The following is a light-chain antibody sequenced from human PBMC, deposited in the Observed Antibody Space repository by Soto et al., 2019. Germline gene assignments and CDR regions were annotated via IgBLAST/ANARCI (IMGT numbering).Light chain of an antibody. Sequence: DIQMTQSPSSLSASVGDRVTITCQATQDIGTHLSWYQHKPGKAPKLLIYDASNLETGVPSRFSGSGSKTDFTFTISSLQPEDFATYYCQQYTNLFTFGPGTKVDIK. CDR1: QDIGTH. V-gene: IGKV1-33*01. CDR3: QQYTNLFT. CDR2: DAS. J-gene: IGKJ3*01.